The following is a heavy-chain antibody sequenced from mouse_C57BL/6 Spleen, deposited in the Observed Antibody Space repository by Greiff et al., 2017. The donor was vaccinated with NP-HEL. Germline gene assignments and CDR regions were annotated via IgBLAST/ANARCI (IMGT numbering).Heavy chain of an antibody. Sequence: EVQVVESGGGLVKPGGSLKLSCAASGFTFSDYGMHWVRQAPEKGLEWVAYISSGSSTIYYADTVKGRFTISRDNAKNTLFLQMTSLRSEDTAMYYCARVFITTVVATDYYAMDYWGQGTSVTVSS. J-gene: IGHJ4*01. V-gene: IGHV5-17*01. D-gene: IGHD1-1*01. CDR3: ARVFITTVVATDYYAMDY. CDR1: GFTFSDYG. CDR2: ISSGSSTI.